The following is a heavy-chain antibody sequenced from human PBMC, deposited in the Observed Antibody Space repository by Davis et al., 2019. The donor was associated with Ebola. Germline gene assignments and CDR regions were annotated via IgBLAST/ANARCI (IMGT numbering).Heavy chain of an antibody. CDR3: AREHLSSGYYYFDY. Sequence: ETLSLPCTVSGGSISSSSYYWGWLRQPPGKGLEWIGSIYYSGNTYYNPSLKSRVTISVDTSKNQVSLKLSSVTAADTAVYYCAREHLSSGYYYFDYWGQGTLVTVSS. V-gene: IGHV4-39*01. J-gene: IGHJ4*02. CDR2: IYYSGNT. CDR1: GGSISSSSYY. D-gene: IGHD3-22*01.